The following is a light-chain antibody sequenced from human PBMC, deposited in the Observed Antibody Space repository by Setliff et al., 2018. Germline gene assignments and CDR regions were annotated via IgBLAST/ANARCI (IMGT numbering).Light chain of an antibody. J-gene: IGLJ1*01. CDR2: DVS. Sequence: SALTQPASVSGSPGQSITISCTGSTSDIGAYNYVAWYQQHPGKAPKLMIYDVSVRPSGVSSRFSGSKSGNTASLTISGLQAEDEADYCCSSYSSRTTLDVFGTGTKVTVL. CDR1: TSDIGAYNY. CDR3: SSYSSRTTLDV. V-gene: IGLV2-14*03.